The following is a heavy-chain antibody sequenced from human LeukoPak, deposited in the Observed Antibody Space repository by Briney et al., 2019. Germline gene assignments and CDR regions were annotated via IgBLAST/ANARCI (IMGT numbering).Heavy chain of an antibody. Sequence: SVTVSRKSSVYSFSMFGMTWLRQAPSQGLDGMGWISASSGNTNYAQKLQGRVTMTTDTSTNTAYMELRSLKSDDTAVYYCARAGATETTHFDYWGQGTLVTVSS. CDR2: ISASSGNT. J-gene: IGHJ4*02. CDR3: ARAGATETTHFDY. V-gene: IGHV1-18*01. D-gene: IGHD4-17*01. CDR1: VYSFSMFG.